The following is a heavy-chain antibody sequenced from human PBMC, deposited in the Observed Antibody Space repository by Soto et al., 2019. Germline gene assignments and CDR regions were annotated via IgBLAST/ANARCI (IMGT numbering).Heavy chain of an antibody. D-gene: IGHD1-26*01. CDR2: IIPIFGTA. J-gene: IGHJ4*02. CDR3: ARLGNSGSYRGAFDY. Sequence: GASVKVSCKASGGTCSSYAISWVRQAPGQGLEWMGGIIPIFGTANYAQKFQGRVTITADKSTSTAYMELSSLRSEDTAVYYCARLGNSGSYRGAFDYWGQGTLVTVSS. CDR1: GGTCSSYA. V-gene: IGHV1-69*06.